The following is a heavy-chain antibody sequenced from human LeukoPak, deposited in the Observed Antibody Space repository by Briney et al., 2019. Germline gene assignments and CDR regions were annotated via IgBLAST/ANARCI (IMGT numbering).Heavy chain of an antibody. CDR1: GLTFSSYA. Sequence: GRSLRLSCAASGLTFSSYAMHWVRQTPGKGLEWVAFISYDGSNKYYADPVKGRFTISRDNTKNTLYLQMNSLRAEDTAVYYCAKGIYSSGWSYFDYWGHGTLVTVSS. D-gene: IGHD6-19*01. CDR3: AKGIYSSGWSYFDY. CDR2: ISYDGSNK. J-gene: IGHJ4*01. V-gene: IGHV3-30*04.